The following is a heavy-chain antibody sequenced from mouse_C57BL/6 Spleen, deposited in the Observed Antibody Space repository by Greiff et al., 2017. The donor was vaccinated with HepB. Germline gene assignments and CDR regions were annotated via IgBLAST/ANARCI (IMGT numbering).Heavy chain of an antibody. V-gene: IGHV1-42*01. CDR2: INPSTGGT. D-gene: IGHD2-4*01. CDR3: AIYDYLYYFDY. CDR1: GYSFTGYY. J-gene: IGHJ2*01. Sequence: VQLQQSGPELVKPGASVKISCKASGYSFTGYYMNWVKQSPEKSLEWIGEINPSTGGTTYNQKFKAKATLTVDKSSSTAYMQLKSLTSEDSAVYYCAIYDYLYYFDYWGQGTTLTVSS.